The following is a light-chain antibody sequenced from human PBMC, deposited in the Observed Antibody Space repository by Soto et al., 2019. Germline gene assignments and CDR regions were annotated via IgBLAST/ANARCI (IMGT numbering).Light chain of an antibody. Sequence: EIVLTQSPATLSLSPGERATLSCRASQSVGNNYLAWYQQKPGQAPRFLIYDASSRATGIPDRFSGSGSGTDFTITISRLEPEDFAVYYCQQYGSTPLTFGGGTKVEIK. CDR3: QQYGSTPLT. V-gene: IGKV3-20*01. CDR1: QSVGNNY. J-gene: IGKJ4*01. CDR2: DAS.